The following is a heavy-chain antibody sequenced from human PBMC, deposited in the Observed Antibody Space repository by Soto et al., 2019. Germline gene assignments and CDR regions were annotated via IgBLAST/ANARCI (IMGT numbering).Heavy chain of an antibody. Sequence: PGGSLRLSCAASGFTFSSYTMNWVRQAPGKGLEWVSSISSSSSYIYYADSVKGRFTISRDNAKNSLYLQMNSLRADDTAVYYCAREGLELAYYGMDVWGQGTTVTVSS. D-gene: IGHD1-7*01. CDR2: ISSSSSYI. CDR1: GFTFSSYT. J-gene: IGHJ6*02. V-gene: IGHV3-21*01. CDR3: AREGLELAYYGMDV.